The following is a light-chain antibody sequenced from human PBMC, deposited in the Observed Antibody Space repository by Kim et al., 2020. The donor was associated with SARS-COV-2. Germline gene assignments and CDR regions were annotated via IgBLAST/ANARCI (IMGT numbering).Light chain of an antibody. J-gene: IGLJ3*02. CDR2: DTN. V-gene: IGLV7-46*01. Sequence: PGGTVTLTCGSSTVAVTSGHSPYWFQQKPGLVPRTLSYDTNNKYSWTPARFSGSLHGDKAALTLSGAQPEDEAEYFCLLFYGGTRVFGGGTKLTVL. CDR1: TVAVTSGHS. CDR3: LLFYGGTRV.